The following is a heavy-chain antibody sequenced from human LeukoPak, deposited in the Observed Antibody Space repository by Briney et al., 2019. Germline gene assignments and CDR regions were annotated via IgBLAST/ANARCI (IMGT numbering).Heavy chain of an antibody. Sequence: SETLSLTCTVSGGSISSSSYYWGWIRQPPGKGLEWIGSIYYSGSTYYNPSLKSRVTISVDTSKNQFSLKLSSVTAADTAVYYCARGDRYYDSSGSLDYWGQGTLVTVSS. CDR3: ARGDRYYDSSGSLDY. CDR1: GGSISSSSYY. J-gene: IGHJ4*02. D-gene: IGHD3-22*01. CDR2: IYYSGST. V-gene: IGHV4-39*07.